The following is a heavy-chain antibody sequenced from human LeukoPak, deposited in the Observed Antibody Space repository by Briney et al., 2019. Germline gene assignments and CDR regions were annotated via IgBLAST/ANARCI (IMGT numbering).Heavy chain of an antibody. CDR3: ARDTSNGLDV. J-gene: IGHJ6*02. Sequence: GGSLRLSCAASGFTFSDYYINWIRQAPGKGLEWVSHISSSGRLMQYADSVKGRFTITRDNAQNFMSLQMNSLKPEDTAVYYCARDTSNGLDVWGRGTTVTVSS. CDR1: GFTFSDYY. V-gene: IGHV3-11*01. CDR2: ISSSGRLM. D-gene: IGHD4-4*01.